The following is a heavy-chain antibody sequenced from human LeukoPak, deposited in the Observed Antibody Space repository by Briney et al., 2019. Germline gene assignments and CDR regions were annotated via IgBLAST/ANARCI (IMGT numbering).Heavy chain of an antibody. CDR2: MSYDGFNK. CDR3: AKTEGYSYGYYFDY. V-gene: IGHV3-30*18. J-gene: IGHJ4*02. CDR1: GFTFSSYA. Sequence: PGGSLRLSCAASGFTFSSYAMHWVRQSLGKGLEWGAVMSYDGFNKYYADSVKGRFTISRDNSKNTLYLQMNSLRAEDTAVYYCAKTEGYSYGYYFDYWGQGTLVTVSS. D-gene: IGHD5-18*01.